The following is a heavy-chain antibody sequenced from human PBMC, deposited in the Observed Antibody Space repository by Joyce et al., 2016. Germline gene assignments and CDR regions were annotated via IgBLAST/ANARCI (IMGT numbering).Heavy chain of an antibody. CDR1: GGNFYDYT. V-gene: IGHV1-69*04. CDR3: TRGRIEYSKTFNAYDI. CDR2: IIPIGGVA. Sequence: VQLVQSGAEVKKHGSSVKVYCKVSGGNFYDYTITWVRQAPGQGLEGMGRIIPIGGVANYARKVRGRVALTADKSTATAYLELNSLRLDDTAIFFCTRGRIEYSKTFNAYDIWGQGTMVTVSS. J-gene: IGHJ3*02. D-gene: IGHD2/OR15-2a*01.